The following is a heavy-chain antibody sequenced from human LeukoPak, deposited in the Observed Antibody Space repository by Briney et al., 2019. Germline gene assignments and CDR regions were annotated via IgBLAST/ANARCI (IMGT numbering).Heavy chain of an antibody. D-gene: IGHD6-13*01. Sequence: SVKVSCKASGYTFTSYGISWVRQAPGQGLECMGGIIPMFGTANYAQKVQGRVTITADKSTNTAYMELSSLTSEDTAVYYCALGLGIAAAELDYWGQGTLVTVSS. V-gene: IGHV1-69*06. CDR2: IIPMFGTA. CDR3: ALGLGIAAAELDY. CDR1: GYTFTSYG. J-gene: IGHJ4*02.